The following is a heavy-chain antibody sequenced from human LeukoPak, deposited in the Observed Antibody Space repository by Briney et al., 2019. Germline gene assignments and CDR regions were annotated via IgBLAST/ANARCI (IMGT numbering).Heavy chain of an antibody. D-gene: IGHD1-26*01. Sequence: GGSLRLSCAAPGFTFSSYWMHWVRQVPGKGLMWVARINGDGSTTNSADSVKGRFTISRDNARNTLYLQMNSLRAEDTAVYYCAREWGVTLPIDYWGQGTLVTVSS. CDR3: AREWGVTLPIDY. CDR2: INGDGSTT. CDR1: GFTFSSYW. J-gene: IGHJ4*02. V-gene: IGHV3-74*01.